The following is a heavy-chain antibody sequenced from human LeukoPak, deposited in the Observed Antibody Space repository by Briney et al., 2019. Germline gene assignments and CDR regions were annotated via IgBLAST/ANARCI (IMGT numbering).Heavy chain of an antibody. V-gene: IGHV3-11*04. CDR2: ISGSGSTI. CDR3: ARPGVPAAEHGNWFDP. CDR1: GFTFSDYY. Sequence: GGSLRLSCAASGFTFSDYYMSWIRQAPGKGLEWVSYISGSGSTIYYADSVKGRFTISRDNAKNSLYLQMNSLRAEDTAVYYCARPGVPAAEHGNWFDPWGQGTLVTVSS. J-gene: IGHJ5*02. D-gene: IGHD2-2*01.